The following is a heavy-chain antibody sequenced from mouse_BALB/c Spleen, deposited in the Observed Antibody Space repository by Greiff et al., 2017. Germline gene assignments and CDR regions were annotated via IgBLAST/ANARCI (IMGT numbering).Heavy chain of an antibody. J-gene: IGHJ4*01. CDR1: GFTFSSYT. CDR3: ARHYYRYDGYYAMDY. Sequence: EVQGVESGGGLVQPGGSLKLSCAASGFTFSSYTMSWVRQTPEKRLEWVAYISNGGGSTYYPDTVKGRFTISRDNAKNTLYLQMSSLKSEDTAMYYCARHYYRYDGYYAMDYWGQGTSVTVSS. D-gene: IGHD2-14*01. V-gene: IGHV5-12-2*01. CDR2: ISNGGGST.